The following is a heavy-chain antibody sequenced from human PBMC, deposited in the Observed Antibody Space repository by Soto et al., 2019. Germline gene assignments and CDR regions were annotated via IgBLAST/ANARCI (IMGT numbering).Heavy chain of an antibody. CDR3: ARPPRYYGSGSYYYY. J-gene: IGHJ4*02. V-gene: IGHV4-34*01. D-gene: IGHD3-10*01. Sequence: QVQLQQWGAGLLKPSETLSLTCAVYGGSFSGYYWSWIRQPPGKGLEWIGEINHSGSTNYNPSLKSRVTIPVDTSKNQFSLKLSSVTAADTAVYYCARPPRYYGSGSYYYYWGQGTLVTVSS. CDR1: GGSFSGYY. CDR2: INHSGST.